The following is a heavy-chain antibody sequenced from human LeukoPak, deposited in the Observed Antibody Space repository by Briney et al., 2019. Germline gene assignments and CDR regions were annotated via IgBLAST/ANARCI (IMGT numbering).Heavy chain of an antibody. CDR1: GYTFTSYD. J-gene: IGHJ3*02. CDR2: INTNTGNP. Sequence: GASVKVSCKASGYTFTSYDINWVRQATGQGLEWMGWINTNTGNPTYAQGFTGRFVFSLDTSVSTAYLQISSLKAEDTAVYYCARDRTNYYDSSGYYYGTDAFDIWGQGTMVTVSS. CDR3: ARDRTNYYDSSGYYYGTDAFDI. V-gene: IGHV7-4-1*02. D-gene: IGHD3-22*01.